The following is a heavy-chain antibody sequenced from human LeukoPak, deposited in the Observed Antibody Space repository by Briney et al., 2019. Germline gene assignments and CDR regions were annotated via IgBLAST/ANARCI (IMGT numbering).Heavy chain of an antibody. J-gene: IGHJ4*02. CDR3: AKDLYDILTGYYPTTLDY. V-gene: IGHV3-30*02. Sequence: GGSLRLSCAASGFTFSNAWMSWVRQAPGKGLEWVAFIRYDGSNKYYADSVKGRFTISRDNSKNTLYLQMNSLRAEDTAVYYCAKDLYDILTGYYPTTLDYWGQGTLVTVSS. CDR2: IRYDGSNK. CDR1: GFTFSNAW. D-gene: IGHD3-9*01.